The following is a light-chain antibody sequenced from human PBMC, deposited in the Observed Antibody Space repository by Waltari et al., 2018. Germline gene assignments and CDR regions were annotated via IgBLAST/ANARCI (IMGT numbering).Light chain of an antibody. J-gene: IGLJ1*01. CDR1: KLGDKY. V-gene: IGLV3-1*01. CDR3: QAWDGSTGV. CDR2: KSK. Sequence: SYELTQPPSLSVSPGQTASIKCSGDKLGDKYVAWYQQRPGQTPVPVIYKSKRRPSGVRERFSGSSSGDTATLTISETQAMDEADYYCQAWDGSTGVFGTGTKVTVL.